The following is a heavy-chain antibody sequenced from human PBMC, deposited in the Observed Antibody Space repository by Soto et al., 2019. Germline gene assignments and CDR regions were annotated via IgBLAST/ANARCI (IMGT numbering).Heavy chain of an antibody. J-gene: IGHJ4*02. D-gene: IGHD6-19*01. Sequence: VQLVESGGGVVQPGRSLRLSCAASGFTFRDYAMHWVLQAPGKGLEWVAVVSHDGRNTHYADSVKGRFTISRDSSKNTVSLEITSLRAEDTAVYYCAKGVRQWLVTSDFNYWGQGALVTVSS. V-gene: IGHV3-30*18. CDR3: AKGVRQWLVTSDFNY. CDR1: GFTFRDYA. CDR2: VSHDGRNT.